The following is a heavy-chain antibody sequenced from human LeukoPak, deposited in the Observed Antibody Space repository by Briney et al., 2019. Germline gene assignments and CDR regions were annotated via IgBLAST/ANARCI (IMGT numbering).Heavy chain of an antibody. V-gene: IGHV3-30*18. J-gene: IGHJ4*02. Sequence: GGSLRLSCAASGFTFSSYGMHWVRQAPGKGLEWVAVISYDGSNKYYADSVKGRFTISRDNSKNTLYLQMNSLRAEDTAAYYCAKDKSSGWYFDYWGQGTLVTVSS. D-gene: IGHD6-19*01. CDR3: AKDKSSGWYFDY. CDR1: GFTFSSYG. CDR2: ISYDGSNK.